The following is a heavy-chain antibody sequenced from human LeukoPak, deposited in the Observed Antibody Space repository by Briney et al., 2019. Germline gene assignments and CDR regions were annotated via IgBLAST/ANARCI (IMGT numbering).Heavy chain of an antibody. D-gene: IGHD1-26*01. J-gene: IGHJ1*01. V-gene: IGHV4-39*07. CDR2: IYYSGST. Sequence: SETLSLTCTVSGGSISSSSYYWGWIRQPPGKGLEWIGSIYYSGSTYYNPSLKSRVTISVDTSKNQFSLKLSSVTAADTAVYYCARVKRNSGSYRYFQHWGQGTLVTVSS. CDR1: GGSISSSSYY. CDR3: ARVKRNSGSYRYFQH.